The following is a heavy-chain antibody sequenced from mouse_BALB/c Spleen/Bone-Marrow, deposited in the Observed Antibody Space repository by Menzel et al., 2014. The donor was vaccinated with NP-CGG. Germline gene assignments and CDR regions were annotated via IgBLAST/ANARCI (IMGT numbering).Heavy chain of an antibody. D-gene: IGHD2-4*01. CDR1: GFTFSSYG. V-gene: IGHV5-6*02. CDR3: ARQDYDWFAY. Sequence: DVKLVESGGDLVKPGGSLKLSCAASGFTFSSYGMSWVRQTPDKRLEWVATISSGGSYTYYPDSVKGRFTISRDNAKSTLYLQMSSLKSEDTAMYYCARQDYDWFAYWGQGTLVTVSA. J-gene: IGHJ3*01. CDR2: ISSGGSYT.